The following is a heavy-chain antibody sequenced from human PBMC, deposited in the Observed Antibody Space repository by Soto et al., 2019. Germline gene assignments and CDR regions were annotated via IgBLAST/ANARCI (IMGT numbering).Heavy chain of an antibody. J-gene: IGHJ5*02. V-gene: IGHV1-69*01. CDR2: IIPIFGTA. Sequence: QVRLVQSGAEVKKPGSSVKVSCKASGGTFSSYAIIWVRQAPGQGHEWMGGIIPIFGTANHAQKFQGRVTITADESTSTAFMELSSLISEDTAVYYGARRFGILTCYYTPAWFDPWCQGTLVTVSS. D-gene: IGHD3-9*01. CDR1: GGTFSSYA. CDR3: ARRFGILTCYYTPAWFDP.